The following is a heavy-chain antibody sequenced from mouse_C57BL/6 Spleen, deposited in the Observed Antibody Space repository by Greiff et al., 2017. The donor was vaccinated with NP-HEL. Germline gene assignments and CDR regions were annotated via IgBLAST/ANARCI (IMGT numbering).Heavy chain of an antibody. J-gene: IGHJ2*01. CDR1: GYTFTDYE. CDR3: TRWGVGVDFDY. D-gene: IGHD1-1*02. CDR2: IDPETGGT. Sequence: VQRVESGAELVRPGASVTLSCKASGYTFTDYEMHWVKQTPVHGLEWIGAIDPETGGTAYNQKFKGKAILTADKSSSTAYMELRSLTSEDPAVYYCTRWGVGVDFDYWGQGTTLTVSS. V-gene: IGHV1-15*01.